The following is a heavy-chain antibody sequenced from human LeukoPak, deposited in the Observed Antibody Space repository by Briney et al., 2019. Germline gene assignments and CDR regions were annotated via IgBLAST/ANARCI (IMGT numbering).Heavy chain of an antibody. V-gene: IGHV1-18*01. Sequence: ASVKVSCKASGLPFTTYGITWVRQAPGQGLEWMGWISNYNGNTNYAQKPQGRVTMTTDTSTSTAYMELRSLRSDDTAVYYCARDTHRTSDAFDIWGQGTMVTVSS. CDR1: GLPFTTYG. J-gene: IGHJ3*02. CDR2: ISNYNGNT. CDR3: ARDTHRTSDAFDI.